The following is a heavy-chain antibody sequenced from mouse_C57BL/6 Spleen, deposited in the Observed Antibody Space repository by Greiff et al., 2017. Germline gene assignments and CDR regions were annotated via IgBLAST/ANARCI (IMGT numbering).Heavy chain of an antibody. J-gene: IGHJ3*01. V-gene: IGHV1-54*01. CDR2: INPGSGGT. D-gene: IGHD2-3*01. CDR3: AREGGYDGYYGEFAY. CDR1: GYAFTNYL. Sequence: VQLQHSGAELVRPGTSVKVSCKASGYAFTNYLIEWVKQRPGQGLEWIGVINPGSGGTNYNEKFKGKATLTADKSSSTAYMQLSSLTSEYSAVYFCAREGGYDGYYGEFAYWGQGTLVTVSA.